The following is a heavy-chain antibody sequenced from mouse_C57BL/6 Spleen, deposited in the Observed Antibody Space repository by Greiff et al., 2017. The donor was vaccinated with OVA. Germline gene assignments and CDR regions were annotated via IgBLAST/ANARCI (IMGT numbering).Heavy chain of an antibody. D-gene: IGHD1-1*01. CDR2: IRSKSSNYAT. CDR3: VRRGYYGSSYDPLYAMDY. CDR1: GFTFNTYA. J-gene: IGHJ4*01. Sequence: EVQLQQSGGGLVQPKGSLKLSCAASGFTFNTYAMHWVRQAPGKGLEWVARIRSKSSNYATYYADSVKDRFTISRDDSQSMLYLQMNNLKTEDTAMYYCVRRGYYGSSYDPLYAMDYWGQGTSVTVSS. V-gene: IGHV10-3*01.